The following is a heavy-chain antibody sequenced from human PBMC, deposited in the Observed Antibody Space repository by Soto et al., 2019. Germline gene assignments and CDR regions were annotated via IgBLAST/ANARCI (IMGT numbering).Heavy chain of an antibody. CDR1: GYTFTGYY. CDR2: INPNSGGT. Sequence: QVQLVQSGAEVKKPGASVKVSCKASGYTFTGYYMHWVRQAPGQGLEWMGWINPNSGGTNYAQKLQGWVSMTRDTSISTAYMELSRLRSDDTVVYDCATQSDYGDYGAFDYWGQRTLVIVSS. CDR3: ATQSDYGDYGAFDY. D-gene: IGHD4-17*01. V-gene: IGHV1-2*04. J-gene: IGHJ4*02.